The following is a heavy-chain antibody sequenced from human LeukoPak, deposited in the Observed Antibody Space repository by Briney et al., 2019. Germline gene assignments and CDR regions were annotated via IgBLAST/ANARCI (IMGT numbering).Heavy chain of an antibody. D-gene: IGHD6-6*01. CDR1: GFTLRNYA. CDR2: ADGSGAST. CDR3: AKDRPNGFDY. Sequence: GGSLRLSCTASGFTLRNYAMSWVRQAPGKGLVWISAADGSGASTYYADPVRGRFTVSRDNSKNTLYLQMNSLRAEDTAVYYCAKDRPNGFDYWGQGTLVTVSS. J-gene: IGHJ4*02. V-gene: IGHV3-23*01.